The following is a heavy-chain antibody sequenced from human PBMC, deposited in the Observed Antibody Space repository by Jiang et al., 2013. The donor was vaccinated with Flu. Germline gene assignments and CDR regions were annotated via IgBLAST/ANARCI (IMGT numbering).Heavy chain of an antibody. CDR2: IKQDGSEK. CDR1: GFTFSSYW. J-gene: IGHJ4*02. D-gene: IGHD5-12*01. V-gene: IGHV3-7*01. Sequence: GGGLVQPGGSLRLSCAASGFTFSSYWMSWVRQAPGKGLEWVANIKQDGSEKYYVDSVKGRFTISRDNAKNSLYLQMNSLRAEDTAVYYCARDSGARKRGYSGYDYWGQGTLVTVSS. CDR3: ARDSGARKRGYSGYDY.